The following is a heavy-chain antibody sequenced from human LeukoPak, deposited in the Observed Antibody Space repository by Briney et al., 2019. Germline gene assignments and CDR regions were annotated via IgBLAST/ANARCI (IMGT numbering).Heavy chain of an antibody. CDR2: MNPNSGNT. D-gene: IGHD6-19*01. CDR1: GYTFTSYD. V-gene: IGHV1-8*01. J-gene: IGHJ5*02. CDR3: VVFGSGWYDLNWFDP. Sequence: ASVKVSCKASGYTFTSYDINWVRQATGQGLEWMGWMNPNSGNTGYAQKFQGRVTMTRNTSISTAYMELSSLRSEDTAVYYCVVFGSGWYDLNWFDPWGQGTLVTVPS.